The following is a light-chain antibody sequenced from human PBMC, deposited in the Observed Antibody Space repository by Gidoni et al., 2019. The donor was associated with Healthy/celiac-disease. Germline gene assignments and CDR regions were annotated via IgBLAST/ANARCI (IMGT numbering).Light chain of an antibody. CDR3: AAWDDSLNGPHVV. CDR2: SNN. Sequence: QSVLTQPPSASGTPGQRVPISCSGSSSNIGSNTVNWYQQLPGTAPKLLIYSNNQRPSGVLDRFSGSKSGTSASLAISGLQSEDEADYYCAAWDDSLNGPHVVFGGGTKLTVL. J-gene: IGLJ2*01. V-gene: IGLV1-44*01. CDR1: SSNIGSNT.